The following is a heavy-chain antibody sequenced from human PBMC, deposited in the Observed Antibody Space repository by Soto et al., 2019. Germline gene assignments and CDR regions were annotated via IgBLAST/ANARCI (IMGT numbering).Heavy chain of an antibody. Sequence: EVQLVESGGGLVQPGGSLRLSCAASGFPFSSYEMSWVRQAPGKGLECTSYISSTGSAISYADSVKGRFTISRDNAKNSLDLEVNNLRGEDTAVYYCARGVYDRSGYYYPWGQGTLVTVSS. CDR3: ARGVYDRSGYYYP. CDR2: ISSTGSAI. CDR1: GFPFSSYE. D-gene: IGHD3-22*01. V-gene: IGHV3-48*03. J-gene: IGHJ5*02.